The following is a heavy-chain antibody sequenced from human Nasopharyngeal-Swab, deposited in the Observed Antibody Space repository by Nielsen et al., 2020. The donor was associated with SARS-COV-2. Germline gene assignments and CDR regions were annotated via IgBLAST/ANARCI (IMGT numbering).Heavy chain of an antibody. CDR2: ISYDGSNK. V-gene: IGHV3-30*18. CDR1: GFTFSSYG. D-gene: IGHD5-18*01. CDR3: AKDLGYSYGSVGMDV. J-gene: IGHJ6*02. Sequence: GESLKISCAASGFTFSSYGMHWVRQAPGKGLEWVAVISYDGSNKYYAGSVKGRFTISRDNSKNTLYLQMNSLRAEDTAVYYCAKDLGYSYGSVGMDVWGQGTTVTVSS.